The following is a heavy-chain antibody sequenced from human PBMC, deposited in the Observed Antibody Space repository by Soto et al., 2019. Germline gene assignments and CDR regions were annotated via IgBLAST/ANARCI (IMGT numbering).Heavy chain of an antibody. J-gene: IGHJ4*02. D-gene: IGHD6-19*01. CDR2: ISAYNGNT. Sequence: QVQLVQSGAEVKKPGASVKVSCKASGYTFTSYGISWVRQAPGQGLEWMGWISAYNGNTNYAQKLQGRVTMTTDTSTSPAYRELRSLRSDDTAVYYCARDGGSSGWYDGGPADYWGQGTLVTVSS. CDR1: GYTFTSYG. V-gene: IGHV1-18*01. CDR3: ARDGGSSGWYDGGPADY.